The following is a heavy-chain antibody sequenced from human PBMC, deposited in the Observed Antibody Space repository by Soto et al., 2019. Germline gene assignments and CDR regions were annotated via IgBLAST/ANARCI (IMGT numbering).Heavy chain of an antibody. V-gene: IGHV3-30-3*01. D-gene: IGHD5-18*01. CDR2: ISYDGSNK. Sequence: QVQLVESGGGVVQPGRSLRLSCAASGFTFSSYAMHWVRQAPGKGLEWVAVISYDGSNKYYADSVKGRFTISRDHSKNTLYLQMNSLRAEDTAVYYCARERGYSDGTLGYWGQGTMVTVSS. J-gene: IGHJ4*02. CDR1: GFTFSSYA. CDR3: ARERGYSDGTLGY.